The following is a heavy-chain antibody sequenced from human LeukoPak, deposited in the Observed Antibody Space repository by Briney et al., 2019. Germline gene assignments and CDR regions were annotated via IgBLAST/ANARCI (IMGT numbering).Heavy chain of an antibody. J-gene: IGHJ4*02. D-gene: IGHD6-19*01. CDR2: ISSSSSYI. CDR1: GFTFSSYS. Sequence: PGGSLRLSCAASGFTFSSYSMNWVRQAPGKGLEWVSSISSSSSYIYYADSVKGRFTISRDNAKNSLYLQMNSLRAEDTAVYYCARDLVTGDLGWLGYWGQGTLVTVSS. V-gene: IGHV3-21*01. CDR3: ARDLVTGDLGWLGY.